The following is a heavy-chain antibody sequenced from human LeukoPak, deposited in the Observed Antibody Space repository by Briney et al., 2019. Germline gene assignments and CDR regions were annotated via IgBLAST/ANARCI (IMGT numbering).Heavy chain of an antibody. CDR1: GGSISIYY. CDR3: ARERRDGYKVYFDY. V-gene: IGHV4-59*01. CDR2: VYYSGST. Sequence: SETLSLTCTVSGGSISIYYWSWIRQPPGKGLEWIGYVYYSGSTNYNTSLKSRVTISVDTSKNQFSLRLSSVTAADTAVYYCARERRDGYKVYFDYWGQGTLVTVSS. J-gene: IGHJ4*02. D-gene: IGHD5-24*01.